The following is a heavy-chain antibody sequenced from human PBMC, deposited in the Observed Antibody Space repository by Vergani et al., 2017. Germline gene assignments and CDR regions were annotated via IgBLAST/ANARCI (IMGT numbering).Heavy chain of an antibody. J-gene: IGHJ5*01. Sequence: QVQLVQSGTEVKKPGASVKVSCKASGYTFTNYDINWVRRATRQGLEWMGWMNPISGNTGFAQKFRGRVTITRDTSISTAYMELSSLRSEDTAIYYCARGLSGYCSGDKCYIHPWFDSWGPGTLVTVSS. CDR2: MNPISGNT. D-gene: IGHD2-15*01. CDR1: GYTFTNYD. V-gene: IGHV1-8*03. CDR3: ARGLSGYCSGDKCYIHPWFDS.